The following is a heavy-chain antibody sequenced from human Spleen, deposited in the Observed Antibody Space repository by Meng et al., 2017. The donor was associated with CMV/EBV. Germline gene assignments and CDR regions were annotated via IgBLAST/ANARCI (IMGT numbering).Heavy chain of an antibody. Sequence: EVQLVEAGGGLVQPGGTLRLSCADSGFTFSNYWMHWVRQVPGEGLVWVSRINTDGSFTSYADPVKGRFTISRDNAKNTLYLQMNSLRVDDSAVYYCGRDLTGERDQWGQGTLVTRLL. CDR3: GRDLTGERDQ. CDR2: INTDGSFT. J-gene: IGHJ4*02. D-gene: IGHD7-27*01. V-gene: IGHV3-74*03. CDR1: GFTFSNYW.